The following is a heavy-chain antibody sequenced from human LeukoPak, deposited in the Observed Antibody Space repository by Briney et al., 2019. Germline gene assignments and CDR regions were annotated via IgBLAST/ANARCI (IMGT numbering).Heavy chain of an antibody. D-gene: IGHD3-16*01. CDR1: GFTFSSYA. J-gene: IGHJ4*02. Sequence: GGSLRLSCAASGFTFSSYAMHWVRQAPGKGLEWVAVISYDGSNKYYADSVKGRFTISRDNSKNTLYLQMNSLRAEDTAVYYCAKVLRVWENSGLFDYWGQGTLVTVSS. V-gene: IGHV3-30*04. CDR2: ISYDGSNK. CDR3: AKVLRVWENSGLFDY.